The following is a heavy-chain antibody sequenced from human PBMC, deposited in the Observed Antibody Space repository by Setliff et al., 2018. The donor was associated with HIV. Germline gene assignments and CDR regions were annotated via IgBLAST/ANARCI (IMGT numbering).Heavy chain of an antibody. CDR3: ARTEEWWRPFDY. Sequence: HPGGSLRLSCVVSGFAFSDYDFHWVRQVTGEGLEWVSAIGTGGSTYYADSVKGRFTISRDNSKNTLYLQMNSLRAEDTAVYYCARTEEWWRPFDYWGQGTLVTVSS. CDR2: IGTGGST. D-gene: IGHD2-8*01. J-gene: IGHJ4*02. V-gene: IGHV3-66*02. CDR1: GFAFSDYD.